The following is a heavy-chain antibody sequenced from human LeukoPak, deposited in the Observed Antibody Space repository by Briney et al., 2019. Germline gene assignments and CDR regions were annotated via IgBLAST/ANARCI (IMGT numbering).Heavy chain of an antibody. CDR3: ARVTTDWFDP. V-gene: IGHV4-30-2*01. D-gene: IGHD4-17*01. Sequence: PSETLSLTCAVSGGSISSGGYSWSWIRQPPGKGLEWIGYIYQSGSTYYNPSLKSRVTISVDRSKNQFSLKLSSVTAADTAVYYCARVTTDWFDPWGQGTLVTVSS. J-gene: IGHJ5*02. CDR1: GGSISSGGYS. CDR2: IYQSGST.